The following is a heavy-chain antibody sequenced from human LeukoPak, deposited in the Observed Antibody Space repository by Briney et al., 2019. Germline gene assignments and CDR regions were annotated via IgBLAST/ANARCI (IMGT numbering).Heavy chain of an antibody. CDR3: ATQTGYGFDY. J-gene: IGHJ4*02. Sequence: PSETLSLTCTVSGGSISSYYWSWIRQPPGKGLEWIGYIYYSGSTNYSPSLKSRVTISVDTSKNQFSLKLSSVTAADTAVYYCATQTGYGFDYWGQGTLVTVSS. V-gene: IGHV4-59*01. CDR2: IYYSGST. CDR1: GGSISSYY. D-gene: IGHD1-1*01.